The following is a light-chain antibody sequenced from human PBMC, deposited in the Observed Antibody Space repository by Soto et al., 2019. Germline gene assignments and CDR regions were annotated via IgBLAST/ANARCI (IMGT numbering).Light chain of an antibody. V-gene: IGKV3-15*01. CDR3: QQYHNWPPRT. CDR2: GAS. Sequence: EIVMTQSPATLSVSPWERATLSCRASQSVSSNLAWYQQKPGQAPRLLIYGASSRATGIPARFSGSGSGTDFTLTISSLQSEDFAVYYCQQYHNWPPRTFGPGTKVDIK. CDR1: QSVSSN. J-gene: IGKJ3*01.